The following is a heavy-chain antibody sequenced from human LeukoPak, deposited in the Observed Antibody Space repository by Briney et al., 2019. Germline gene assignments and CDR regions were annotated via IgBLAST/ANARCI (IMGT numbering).Heavy chain of an antibody. J-gene: IGHJ6*03. CDR2: IIPIFGTA. CDR1: GGTFSSYA. Sequence: SVKVSCKAAGGTFSSYAISWVRQAPGQGLEWMGGIIPIFGTANYAQKFQGRVTITTDESTSTAYMELSSLRSEDTAVYYCASCAFTVTKVGYYYNYYYMDVWGKGTTVTVSS. V-gene: IGHV1-69*05. CDR3: ASCAFTVTKVGYYYNYYYMDV. D-gene: IGHD4-17*01.